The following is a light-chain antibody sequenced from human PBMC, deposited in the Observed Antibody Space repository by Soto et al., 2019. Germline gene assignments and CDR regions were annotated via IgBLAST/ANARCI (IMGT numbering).Light chain of an antibody. CDR3: QQYFSSRP. CDR1: EFVTSTY. V-gene: IGKV3-20*01. CDR2: GGS. Sequence: EIVLTQSPATLSLSPGERATLSCRASEFVTSTYLAWYQQKSGQAPRLLIYGGSNRATGIPDRFRGSGSGTDFTLTSSRLDPEDFAVYYCQQYFSSRPFGQGNKVEI. J-gene: IGKJ1*01.